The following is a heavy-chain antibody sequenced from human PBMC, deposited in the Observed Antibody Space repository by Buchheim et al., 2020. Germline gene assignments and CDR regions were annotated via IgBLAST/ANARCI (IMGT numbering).Heavy chain of an antibody. J-gene: IGHJ6*02. D-gene: IGHD1-1*01. CDR3: ASLKGRTGTGYGMDV. Sequence: EVQLVESGGGLVQPGGSLRLSCAVAGFTFSSFEMNWVRQAPGKGLEWVSYISSSGSTKYYADSVKGRFTISRDNAENSMYLQMNSLRVEDTAAYYCASLKGRTGTGYGMDVWGQGTT. CDR1: GFTFSSFE. CDR2: ISSSGSTK. V-gene: IGHV3-48*03.